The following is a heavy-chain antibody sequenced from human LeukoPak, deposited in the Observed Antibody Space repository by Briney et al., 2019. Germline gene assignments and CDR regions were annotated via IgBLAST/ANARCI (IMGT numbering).Heavy chain of an antibody. J-gene: IGHJ4*02. Sequence: PSQTLSLTCTVSGGSISSGGYYWSWIRQPPGKGLEWIGSIYYSGSTYYNPSLKSRVTISVDTSKNQFSLKLSSVTAADTAVYYCARRHIVAYKYYFDYWGQGTLVTVSS. CDR3: ARRHIVAYKYYFDY. CDR1: GGSISSGGYY. CDR2: IYYSGST. D-gene: IGHD2-21*01. V-gene: IGHV4-39*01.